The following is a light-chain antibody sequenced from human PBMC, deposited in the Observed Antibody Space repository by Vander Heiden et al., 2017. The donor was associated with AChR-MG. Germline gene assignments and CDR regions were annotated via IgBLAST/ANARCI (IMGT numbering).Light chain of an antibody. J-gene: IGLJ1*01. V-gene: IGLV3-9*01. CDR1: NIGSKN. Sequence: SYELTQPLSVSVALGQTARITCGGNNIGSKNVHWYQQKPGQAPGLVIYRDSNRPSGIPERFYGSNSGKTATLTISRAQAGDEADYYCQVWESSTEGFGTGTKVTVL. CDR3: QVWESSTEG. CDR2: RDS.